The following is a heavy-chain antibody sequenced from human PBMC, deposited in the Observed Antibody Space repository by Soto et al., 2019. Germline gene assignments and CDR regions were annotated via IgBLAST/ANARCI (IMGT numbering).Heavy chain of an antibody. CDR1: GGTFSSYA. CDR3: ARDLFNWNYLGNWFDP. V-gene: IGHV1-69*13. CDR2: IIPIFGTA. J-gene: IGHJ5*02. Sequence: LVKVSCKASGGTFSSYAISWVRQAPGQGLEWMGGIIPIFGTANYAQKFQGRVTITADESTSTAYMELSSLRSEDTAVYYCARDLFNWNYLGNWFDPCGQGTLVTVSS. D-gene: IGHD1-7*01.